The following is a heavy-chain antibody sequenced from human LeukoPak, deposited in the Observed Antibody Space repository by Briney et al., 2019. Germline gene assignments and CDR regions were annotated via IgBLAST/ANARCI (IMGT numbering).Heavy chain of an antibody. CDR1: GYTFSVYN. Sequence: PGASVKVSCKASGYTFSVYNMNWVRQAPGQGLEWMGWINTNTGNPTSAQDFTGRFAFSMDTSVNTAYLEISSLRTEDTAMYFCARVMRGGWSNDAFDMWGQGTMVTVSS. J-gene: IGHJ3*02. D-gene: IGHD6-19*01. V-gene: IGHV7-4-1*02. CDR2: INTNTGNP. CDR3: ARVMRGGWSNDAFDM.